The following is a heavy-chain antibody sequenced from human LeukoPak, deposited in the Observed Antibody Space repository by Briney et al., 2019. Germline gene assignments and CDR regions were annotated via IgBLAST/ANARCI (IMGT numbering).Heavy chain of an antibody. CDR2: FDPEDGET. V-gene: IGHV1-24*01. CDR1: GYTLTELS. CDR3: ATDNYCSSTSCYARGWFDP. D-gene: IGHD2-2*01. Sequence: ASVKVSCKVSGYTLTELSMHWVRQAPGKGLEWMGGFDPEDGETIYAQKFQGRVTMTEDTSTDTAYMELSSLRSEDTAVYYCATDNYCSSTSCYARGWFDPWGQGTLVTVSS. J-gene: IGHJ5*02.